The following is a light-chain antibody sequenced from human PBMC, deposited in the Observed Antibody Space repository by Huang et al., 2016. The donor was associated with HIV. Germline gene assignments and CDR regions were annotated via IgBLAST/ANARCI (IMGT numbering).Light chain of an antibody. J-gene: IGKJ4*01. Sequence: EIVMTQSPATLSVSPGERVILSCRASESVSSSLAWYHQKPGQAPGLRINGASTRASGFPPRFSGSGSGTEFTLIISSLQSADFAVYCCQQYNNWPPRLTFGGGTKVEIK. CDR1: ESVSSS. V-gene: IGKV3-15*01. CDR2: GAS. CDR3: QQYNNWPPRLT.